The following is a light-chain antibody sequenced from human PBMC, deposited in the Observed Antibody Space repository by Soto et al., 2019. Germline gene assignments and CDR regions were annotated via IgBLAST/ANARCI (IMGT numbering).Light chain of an antibody. Sequence: DIQMTQSPSTLSASVGDRVTITCRASQSITSWLAWYQQKPGKAPKLLIYDVSSLESGVPSRFSGSGSGTDFTLTISNLQPDDCATYYCQQYENYWTFGQGTKVDIK. V-gene: IGKV1-5*01. J-gene: IGKJ1*01. CDR2: DVS. CDR3: QQYENYWT. CDR1: QSITSW.